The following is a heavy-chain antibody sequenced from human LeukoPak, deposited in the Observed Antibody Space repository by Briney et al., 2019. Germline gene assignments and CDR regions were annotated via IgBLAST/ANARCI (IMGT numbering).Heavy chain of an antibody. CDR3: ARWTPSKLVATIWEDPAFDY. CDR1: GYTFTSYD. J-gene: IGHJ4*02. CDR2: MDPNSGNT. D-gene: IGHD5-12*01. V-gene: IGHV1-8*01. Sequence: ASVKVSCKASGYTFTSYDINWVRQATGQGLEWMGWMDPNSGNTGYAQKFQGRVTMTRKNSISTAYMELSSLRSEDTAVYYCARWTPSKLVATIWEDPAFDYWGQGTLVTVSS.